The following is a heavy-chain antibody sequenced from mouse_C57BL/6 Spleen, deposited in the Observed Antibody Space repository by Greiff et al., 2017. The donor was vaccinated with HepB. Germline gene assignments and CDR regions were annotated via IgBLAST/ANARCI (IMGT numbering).Heavy chain of an antibody. Sequence: EVKVVESGGDLVKPGGSLKLSCAASGFTFSSYGMSWVRQTPDKRLEWVATISSGGSYTYYPDSVKGRFTISRDNAKNTLYLQMSSLKSEDTAMYYCARLDYYFDYWGQGTTLTVSS. CDR3: ARLDYYFDY. D-gene: IGHD2-4*01. CDR1: GFTFSSYG. J-gene: IGHJ2*01. CDR2: ISSGGSYT. V-gene: IGHV5-6*01.